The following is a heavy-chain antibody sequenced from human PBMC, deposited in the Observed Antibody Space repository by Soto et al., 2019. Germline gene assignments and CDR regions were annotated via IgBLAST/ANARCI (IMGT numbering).Heavy chain of an antibody. D-gene: IGHD6-19*01. CDR3: AKDNGQCVVDD. V-gene: IGHV1-18*01. CDR1: GSTFTSYG. Sequence: QVQLVKSGAEVKKPGASVKVSCEASGSTFTSYGISWVRQAPGQGLEWMGWISTYNGNTSYAQKFQGRVTLTTDTYTSTAYMDLRKLRSDDTDVYYCAKDNGQCVVDDWGKGTLVTVSS. CDR2: ISTYNGNT. J-gene: IGHJ4*02.